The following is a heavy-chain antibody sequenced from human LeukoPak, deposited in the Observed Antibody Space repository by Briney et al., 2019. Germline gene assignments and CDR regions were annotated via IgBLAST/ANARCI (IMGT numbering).Heavy chain of an antibody. D-gene: IGHD2-15*01. CDR3: ARDTEVVVVAATLDY. Sequence: SETLSLTCAVYGGSFSGYYWSWIRQPPGKGLEWIGEINHSGSTNYNPSLKSRVTISVDTSKNQFSLRLSSVTAADTAVYYCARDTEVVVVAATLDYWGQGTLVTVSS. CDR2: INHSGST. V-gene: IGHV4-34*01. J-gene: IGHJ4*02. CDR1: GGSFSGYY.